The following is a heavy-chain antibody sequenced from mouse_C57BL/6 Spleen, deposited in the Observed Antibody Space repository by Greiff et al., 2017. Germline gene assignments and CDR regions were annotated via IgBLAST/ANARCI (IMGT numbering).Heavy chain of an antibody. CDR3: ARQLRLQVYAMDY. V-gene: IGHV1-64*01. Sequence: VQLQQPGAELVKPGASVKLSCKASGYTFTSYWMHWVKQRPGPGLEWIGMIHPNSGSTNYNEKFKSKATLTVDKSSSTAYMQLSSLTSEDSAVYYCARQLRLQVYAMDYWGQGTSVTVSS. J-gene: IGHJ4*01. CDR2: IHPNSGST. D-gene: IGHD3-2*02. CDR1: GYTFTSYW.